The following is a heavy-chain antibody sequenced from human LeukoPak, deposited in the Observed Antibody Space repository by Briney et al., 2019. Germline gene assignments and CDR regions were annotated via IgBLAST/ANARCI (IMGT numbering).Heavy chain of an antibody. Sequence: ASVKVSCKVSGYTLTELSMHWVRQAPGKGLEWMGGFDPEDGETIHAQKFQGRVTMTEDTSTDTAYVELSSLRSEDTAVYYCATPTPYVGYAIFDYWGQGTLVTVSS. D-gene: IGHD2-8*02. J-gene: IGHJ4*02. CDR3: ATPTPYVGYAIFDY. V-gene: IGHV1-24*01. CDR2: FDPEDGET. CDR1: GYTLTELS.